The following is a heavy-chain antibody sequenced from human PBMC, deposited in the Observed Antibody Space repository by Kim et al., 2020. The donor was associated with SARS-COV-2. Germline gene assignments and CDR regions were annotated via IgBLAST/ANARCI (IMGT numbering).Heavy chain of an antibody. J-gene: IGHJ5*02. CDR3: ARGGDYGPNWFDP. V-gene: IGHV1-18*01. D-gene: IGHD3-16*01. Sequence: YAQKLQGRVTMTTDTSTSTAYMELRGLRSDDTAVYYCARGGDYGPNWFDPWGQGTLVTVSS.